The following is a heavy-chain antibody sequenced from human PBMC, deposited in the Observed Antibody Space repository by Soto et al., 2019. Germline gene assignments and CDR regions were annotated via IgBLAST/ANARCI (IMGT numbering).Heavy chain of an antibody. Sequence: SETLSLTCTVSGGSISSGGYYWSWIRQHPGKGLEWIGYIYYSGSTYYNPSLKSRVTISVDTSKNQFSLKLSSVTAADTAVYYCARGKVPASYSPTREWFDPWGQGTLVTVSS. CDR1: GGSISSGGYY. CDR2: IYYSGST. D-gene: IGHD2-2*01. CDR3: ARGKVPASYSPTREWFDP. V-gene: IGHV4-31*03. J-gene: IGHJ5*02.